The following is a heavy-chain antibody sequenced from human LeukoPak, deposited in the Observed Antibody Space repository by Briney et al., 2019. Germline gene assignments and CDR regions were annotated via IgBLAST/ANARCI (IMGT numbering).Heavy chain of an antibody. CDR1: RFTFSSYV. CDR3: ARDRGASLQSAYYYYYYMDV. Sequence: PGGSLRLSCAASRFTFSSYVMHWVRQAPGQGLEWMGIINPSGGSTSYAQKFQGRVTMTRDMSTSTVYMELSSLRSEDTAVYYCARDRGASLQSAYYYYYYMDVWGKGTTVTVSS. V-gene: IGHV1-46*01. D-gene: IGHD3-10*01. CDR2: INPSGGST. J-gene: IGHJ6*03.